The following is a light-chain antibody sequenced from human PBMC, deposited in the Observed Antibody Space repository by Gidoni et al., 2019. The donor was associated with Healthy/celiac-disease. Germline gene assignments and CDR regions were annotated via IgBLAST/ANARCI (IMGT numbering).Light chain of an antibody. Sequence: IPLTQSPSFLSASVGDRVTITCRASQGISSYLAWYQQKPGKAPKLLIYAASTLQGGVPSRFSGSGSGTEFTLTISSLQPEDFATYSCQQLSSSPLTFGPGTKVEIK. CDR3: QQLSSSPLT. V-gene: IGKV1-9*01. J-gene: IGKJ3*01. CDR2: AAS. CDR1: QGISSY.